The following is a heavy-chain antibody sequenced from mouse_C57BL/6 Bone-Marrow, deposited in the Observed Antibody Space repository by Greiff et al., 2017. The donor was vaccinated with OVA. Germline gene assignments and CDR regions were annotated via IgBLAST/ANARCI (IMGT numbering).Heavy chain of an antibody. CDR1: GFSLTSYA. CDR2: IWTGGGT. J-gene: IGHJ2*01. Sequence: QVQLQQSGPGLVAPSQSLSITCTVSGFSLTSYAISWVRQPPGKGLEWLGVIWTGGGTNYNSALKSRLSISKDNSKSQVFLKMNSLQTDDTARYYCARSPPWDGPYYFDYWGQGTTLTVSS. CDR3: ARSPPWDGPYYFDY. V-gene: IGHV2-9-1*01. D-gene: IGHD4-1*01.